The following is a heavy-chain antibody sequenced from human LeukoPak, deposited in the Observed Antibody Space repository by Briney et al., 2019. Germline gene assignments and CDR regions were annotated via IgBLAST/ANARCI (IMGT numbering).Heavy chain of an antibody. CDR3: ARVLYYYDSRGYRQFDY. J-gene: IGHJ4*02. Sequence: PGGSLRLSCAASGFTVSSNYMTWVRQAPGKGLEWVSVIYSGGSTYYADSVQGRFTISRDNSKNTLYLQMNSLRDEDTAVYYCARVLYYYDSRGYRQFDYWGQGTLVTVSS. D-gene: IGHD3-22*01. V-gene: IGHV3-53*01. CDR1: GFTVSSNY. CDR2: IYSGGST.